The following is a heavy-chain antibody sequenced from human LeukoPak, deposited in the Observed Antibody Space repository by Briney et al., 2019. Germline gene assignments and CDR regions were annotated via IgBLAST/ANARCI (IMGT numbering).Heavy chain of an antibody. CDR2: ISSSGSTI. CDR3: ARVYYGSGSLYYYYYYMDV. J-gene: IGHJ6*03. CDR1: GFTFSDYY. V-gene: IGHV3-11*01. D-gene: IGHD3-10*01. Sequence: KSGGSLRLSCAASGFTFSDYYMSWIRQAPGKGLEWVSYISSSGSTIYYADSVKGRFTISRDNSKNTLYLQMNSLRAEDTAVYYCARVYYGSGSLYYYYYYMDVWGKGTTVTISS.